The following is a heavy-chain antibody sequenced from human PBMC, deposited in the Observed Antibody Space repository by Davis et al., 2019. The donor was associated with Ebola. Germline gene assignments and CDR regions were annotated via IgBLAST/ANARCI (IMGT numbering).Heavy chain of an antibody. CDR1: GGSVSSGSYY. CDR2: IYYSGNT. Sequence: MPSETLSLTCTASGGSVSSGSYYWSWIRQPPGKGLEWIGYIYYSGNTNYNPSLKSRVTISVDTSKNQFSLKLSSVTAADTAVYYCARGLVVVAATYFDYWGQGTLVTVSS. D-gene: IGHD2-15*01. CDR3: ARGLVVVAATYFDY. V-gene: IGHV4-61*01. J-gene: IGHJ4*02.